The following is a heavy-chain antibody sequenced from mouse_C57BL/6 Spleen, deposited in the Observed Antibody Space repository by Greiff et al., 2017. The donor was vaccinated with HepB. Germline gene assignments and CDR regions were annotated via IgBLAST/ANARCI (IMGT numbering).Heavy chain of an antibody. Sequence: VQLQQPGAELVRPGSSVKLSCKASGYTFTSYWMHWVKQRPGQGLEWIGNINPSNGGTNYNEKFKSKATLTVDKSSSTAYMQLSSLTSEDSAVYYCARDDYDVYYAMDYWGQGTSVTVSS. CDR2: INPSNGGT. V-gene: IGHV1-53*01. CDR1: GYTFTSYW. J-gene: IGHJ4*01. D-gene: IGHD2-4*01. CDR3: ARDDYDVYYAMDY.